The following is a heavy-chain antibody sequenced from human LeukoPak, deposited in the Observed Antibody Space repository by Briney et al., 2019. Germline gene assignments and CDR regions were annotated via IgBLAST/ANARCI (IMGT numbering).Heavy chain of an antibody. CDR1: GGSISSSSSY. Sequence: SETLSLTCSVSGGSISSSSSYWGWIRQPPGKGLEWIGSIYYSGSSFDNPALKSRVTISVDTSKNQFSLKLSSVTAADTAVYYCARHRSGWLQSSFDYWGQGTRVTFSS. J-gene: IGHJ4*02. CDR2: IYYSGSS. V-gene: IGHV4-39*01. D-gene: IGHD5-24*01. CDR3: ARHRSGWLQSSFDY.